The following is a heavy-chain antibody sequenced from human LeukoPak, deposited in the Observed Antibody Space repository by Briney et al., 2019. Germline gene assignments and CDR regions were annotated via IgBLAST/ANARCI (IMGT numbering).Heavy chain of an antibody. J-gene: IGHJ4*02. CDR3: ARDREFVY. CDR2: IGSAGDT. D-gene: IGHD3-10*01. CDR1: GLSLSGSD. Sequence: GGSLRLPCAASGLSLSGSDMHWVRQATGKGLEWVSTIGSAGDTNCPGSAKGRFTISRENAKTSLYLQMSSLRAGDTAVYYCARDREFVYWGQGTLVTVSS. V-gene: IGHV3-13*01.